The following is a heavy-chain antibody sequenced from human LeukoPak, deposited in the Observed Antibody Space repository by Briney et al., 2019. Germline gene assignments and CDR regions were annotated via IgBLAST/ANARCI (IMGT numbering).Heavy chain of an antibody. Sequence: KPGGSLRLSCTASGFTFSTYTMNWVRQSPGKGLEWVSSISGGSNYIYYGDSVKGRFTISRDNAKNSLYLQMSSLRAEDTAVYYCARDFGDSSEFFQHWGQSTLVTVSS. V-gene: IGHV3-21*01. CDR2: ISGGSNYI. J-gene: IGHJ1*01. D-gene: IGHD6-13*01. CDR1: GFTFSTYT. CDR3: ARDFGDSSEFFQH.